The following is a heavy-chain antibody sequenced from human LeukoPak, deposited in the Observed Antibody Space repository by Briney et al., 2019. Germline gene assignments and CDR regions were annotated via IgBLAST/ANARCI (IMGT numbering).Heavy chain of an antibody. CDR3: ASDDHVFGVVIDRFDY. CDR1: GFTFSSYS. D-gene: IGHD3-3*01. J-gene: IGHJ4*02. Sequence: GGSLRLSCAASGFTFSSYSMNWVRQAPGKGLEWVSSISSSSSYIYYADSVKGRFTISRDNAKNSLYLQMNSLRAEDTAVYYCASDDHVFGVVIDRFDYWGQGTLVTVSS. V-gene: IGHV3-21*01. CDR2: ISSSSSYI.